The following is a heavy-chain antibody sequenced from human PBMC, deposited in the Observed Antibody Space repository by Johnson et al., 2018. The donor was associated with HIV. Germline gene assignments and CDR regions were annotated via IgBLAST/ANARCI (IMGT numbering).Heavy chain of an antibody. CDR1: GFTFNNYW. J-gene: IGHJ3*01. CDR2: IKEDGSEK. V-gene: IGHV3-7*03. D-gene: IGHD1-26*01. CDR3: ATDVPSAPYYNAFDF. Sequence: VRLVESGGGLVQPGGSLRLSCVASGFTFNNYWMSWVRQAPGKGLEWVANIKEDGSEKHYVDSVKGKSPISRDDSKNTLYLQMNSLKTEDTAVYYCATDVPSAPYYNAFDFWGQGTMVTVSS.